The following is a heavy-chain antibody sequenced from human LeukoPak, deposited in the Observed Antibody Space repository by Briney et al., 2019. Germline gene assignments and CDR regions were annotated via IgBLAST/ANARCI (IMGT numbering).Heavy chain of an antibody. D-gene: IGHD3-3*01. V-gene: IGHV1-69*05. Sequence: GASVKVSCKASRGTFSSYAISWVRQAPGQGLEWMGGIIPILGTANYAQKFQGRVTITTDESTSTAYMELSSLRSDDTAVYYCARVDFWSGYHASWGQGTMVTVSS. J-gene: IGHJ3*01. CDR2: IIPILGTA. CDR1: RGTFSSYA. CDR3: ARVDFWSGYHAS.